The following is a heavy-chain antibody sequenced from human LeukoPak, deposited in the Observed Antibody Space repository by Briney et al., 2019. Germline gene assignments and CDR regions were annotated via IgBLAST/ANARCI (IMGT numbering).Heavy chain of an antibody. CDR3: ARSSYSSGWIDY. Sequence: SETLSLTCTVSGGSISSYYWSWIRQPPGKGLEWIGYIYYSGSTNYNPSLKSRVTISVDTSKNQFSLKLSSVTAADRAVYYCARSSYSSGWIDYWGQGTLVTVSS. V-gene: IGHV4-59*08. D-gene: IGHD6-19*01. CDR1: GGSISSYY. CDR2: IYYSGST. J-gene: IGHJ4*02.